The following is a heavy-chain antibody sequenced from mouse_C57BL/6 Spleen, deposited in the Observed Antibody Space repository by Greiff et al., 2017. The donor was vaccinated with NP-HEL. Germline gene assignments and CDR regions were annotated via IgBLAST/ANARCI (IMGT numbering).Heavy chain of an antibody. CDR3: ARGSNPYAMDY. CDR2: IRNKANGYTT. Sequence: DVKLVESGGGLVQPGGSLSLSCAASGFTFTDYYMSWVRQPPGKALEWLGFIRNKANGYTTEYSASVKGRFTISRDNSQSILYLQMNALRAEDSATYYCARGSNPYAMDYWGQGTSVTVSS. V-gene: IGHV7-3*01. CDR1: GFTFTDYY. D-gene: IGHD1-1*01. J-gene: IGHJ4*01.